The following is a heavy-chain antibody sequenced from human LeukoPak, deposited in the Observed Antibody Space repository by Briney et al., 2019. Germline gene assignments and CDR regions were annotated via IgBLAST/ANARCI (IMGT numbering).Heavy chain of an antibody. V-gene: IGHV4-34*01. CDR3: ARQKPYGSGSYGWFDP. D-gene: IGHD3-10*01. Sequence: SETLSLTCAVYGGSFSGYYWSWIRQPPGKGLEWIGEINHSGSTNYNPSLKSRVTISVDTSKNQFSLKLSSVTAADTAVYYCARQKPYGSGSYGWFDPWGQGTLVTVSS. CDR1: GGSFSGYY. J-gene: IGHJ5*02. CDR2: INHSGST.